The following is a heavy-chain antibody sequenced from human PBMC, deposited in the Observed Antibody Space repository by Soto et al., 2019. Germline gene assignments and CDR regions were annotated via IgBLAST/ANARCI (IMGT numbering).Heavy chain of an antibody. Sequence: PGGSLRLSCAASGFTFSSYWMHWVRQAPGKGLEWVGRSRNKARSYTTDYAASVKGRFTISRDDSKSSVYLQMNSLKTEDTAVYYCGRGLPTTGFDYWGQGILVTVSS. CDR1: GFTFSSYW. CDR3: GRGLPTTGFDY. D-gene: IGHD5-12*01. V-gene: IGHV3-72*01. J-gene: IGHJ4*02. CDR2: SRNKARSYTT.